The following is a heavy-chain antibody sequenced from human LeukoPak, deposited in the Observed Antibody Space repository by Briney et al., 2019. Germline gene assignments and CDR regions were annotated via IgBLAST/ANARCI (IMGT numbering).Heavy chain of an antibody. CDR3: ARDRGDYDFDY. Sequence: SETLSLTCTVSGGSISSYYWSWIRQPPGKGLEWIGYIYYSGSTNYNPSLKSRDTISVDTSKNQFSLKLSSVTAADTAVYYCARDRGDYDFDYWGQGTLVTVSS. J-gene: IGHJ4*02. CDR1: GGSISSYY. CDR2: IYYSGST. D-gene: IGHD4-17*01. V-gene: IGHV4-59*12.